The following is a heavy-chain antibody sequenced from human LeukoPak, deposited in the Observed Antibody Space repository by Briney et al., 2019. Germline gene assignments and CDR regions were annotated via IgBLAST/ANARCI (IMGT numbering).Heavy chain of an antibody. D-gene: IGHD5/OR15-5a*01. Sequence: GGSLRLSCAASGFTFSGYWMTWVRQAPGKGLEWVATIKQDGVDKYYVDSVKGRFLISRDNAKNTLYLQMDSLRAEDTAVYYCAADLESNYIDPWGQGTLVTVSS. V-gene: IGHV3-7*01. CDR1: GFTFSGYW. CDR2: IKQDGVDK. J-gene: IGHJ5*02. CDR3: AADLESNYIDP.